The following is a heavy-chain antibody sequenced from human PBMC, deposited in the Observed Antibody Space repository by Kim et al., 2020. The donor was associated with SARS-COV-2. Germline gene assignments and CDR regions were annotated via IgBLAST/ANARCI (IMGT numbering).Heavy chain of an antibody. CDR3: AKETFNKYVGNHYDL. J-gene: IGHJ5*02. CDR1: GFSFSSYA. CDR2: ISGSDGDT. Sequence: GGSLRLSCVASGFSFSSYAMSWVRQTPGKGLQWISAISGSDGDTKYADSMKGRFTISRDNSKNTLYLQMNSLRVEDTALYYCAKETFNKYVGNHYDLWGQGTLVTVSS. V-gene: IGHV3-23*01. D-gene: IGHD3-10*02.